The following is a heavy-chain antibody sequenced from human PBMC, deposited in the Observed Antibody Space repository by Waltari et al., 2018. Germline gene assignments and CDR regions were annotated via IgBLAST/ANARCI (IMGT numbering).Heavy chain of an antibody. Sequence: QAQLQELGPGQVKPSETLSFRCAGPGASLPTSTFYWGWVRQPPGKGRAWVGSVYYNGYKFYNPSLKSRLTLSMDTSNNHFSLSLTSVTAADTAIYYCARQRSADFWSGYFDLWGQGTLVTVSS. CDR3: ARQRSADFWSGYFDL. D-gene: IGHD3-3*01. CDR2: VYYNGYK. V-gene: IGHV4-39*01. J-gene: IGHJ4*02. CDR1: GASLPTSTFY.